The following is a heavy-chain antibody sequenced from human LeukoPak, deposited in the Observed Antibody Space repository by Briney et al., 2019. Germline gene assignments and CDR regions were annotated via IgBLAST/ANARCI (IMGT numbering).Heavy chain of an antibody. CDR1: GESFSGYY. Sequence: PSETLSLTCAVYGESFSGYYWSWVRQAPGKGLEWVSVIYSGGSTYYADSVKGRFTISRDNSKNTLYLQMNSLRAEDTAVYYCARGLYEFCSGGSCYSYYFDYWGQGTLVTVSS. J-gene: IGHJ4*02. V-gene: IGHV3-53*01. CDR2: IYSGGST. CDR3: ARGLYEFCSGGSCYSYYFDY. D-gene: IGHD2-15*01.